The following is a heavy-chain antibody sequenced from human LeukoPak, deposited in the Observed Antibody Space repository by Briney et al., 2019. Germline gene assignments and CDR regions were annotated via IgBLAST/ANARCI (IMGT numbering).Heavy chain of an antibody. V-gene: IGHV4-31*03. CDR1: GGSISSGGYY. CDR2: IYYSGST. D-gene: IGHD3-22*01. CDR3: ASRSNTYYYDSSGYYFAFDI. Sequence: SETLSLTCTVSGGSISSGGYYWSWIRQHPGKGLEWLGYIYYSGSTYYNPSLKSRVTISVDTSKNQFSLKLSSVTAADTAVYCASRSNTYYYDSSGYYFAFDIRGQGTMVTVSS. J-gene: IGHJ3*02.